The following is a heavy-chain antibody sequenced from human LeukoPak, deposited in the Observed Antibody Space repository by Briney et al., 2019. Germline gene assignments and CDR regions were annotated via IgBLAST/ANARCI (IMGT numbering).Heavy chain of an antibody. J-gene: IGHJ3*01. D-gene: IGHD1-26*01. CDR2: ISYDGSNK. CDR3: ARATYSGSYEGQDD. CDR1: GFTFSSYA. V-gene: IGHV3-30-3*01. Sequence: GGSLRLSCAASGFTFSSYAMHWVRQAPGKGLEWVAVISYDGSNKYYADSVKGRFTISRDNSKNTLYLQMNSLRAEDTAVYYCARATYSGSYEGQDDWGQGTMVTVSS.